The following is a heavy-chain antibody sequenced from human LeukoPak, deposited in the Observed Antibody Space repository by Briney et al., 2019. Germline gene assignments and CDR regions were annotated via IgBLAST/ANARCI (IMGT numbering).Heavy chain of an antibody. D-gene: IGHD6-13*01. CDR3: AGEARGIAAAGTGY. CDR1: GGSISSYY. V-gene: IGHV4-59*01. J-gene: IGHJ4*02. Sequence: SETLSLTCTVSGGSISSYYWSWIRQPPGKRLEWIGYIYYSGSTNYNPSLKSRVTISVDTSKNQFSLKLSSVTAADTAVYYCAGEARGIAAAGTGYWGQGTLVTVSS. CDR2: IYYSGST.